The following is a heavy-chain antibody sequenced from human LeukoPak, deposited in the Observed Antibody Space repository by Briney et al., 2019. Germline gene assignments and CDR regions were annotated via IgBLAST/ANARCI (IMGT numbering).Heavy chain of an antibody. D-gene: IGHD2-2*02. CDR1: GFPFSSYW. CDR3: ARGPTKYQLLYGYHFDY. V-gene: IGHV3-7*01. J-gene: IGHJ4*02. CDR2: IKQDGSEK. Sequence: GSLRISFAASGFPFSSYWMSWVRQAPGKGLEWVANIKQDGSEKYYVDSVKGRFTISRDNAKNSLYLQMNSLSAEDTAVYYCARGPTKYQLLYGYHFDYWGQGTLVTVSS.